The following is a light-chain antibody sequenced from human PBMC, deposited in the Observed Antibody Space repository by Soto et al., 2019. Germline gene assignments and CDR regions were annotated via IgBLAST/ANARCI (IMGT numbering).Light chain of an antibody. J-gene: IGKJ1*01. Sequence: EIVLTQSPATLSVSPGERVTLSCRASQSVDINLTWYQQKPGQPPRLLIYGASTRATGVPGRFSGSGSGTEFTLTISSLQSEDFAVYYCQQYNDWWTFGQGTKVDNK. CDR3: QQYNDWWT. V-gene: IGKV3-15*01. CDR2: GAS. CDR1: QSVDIN.